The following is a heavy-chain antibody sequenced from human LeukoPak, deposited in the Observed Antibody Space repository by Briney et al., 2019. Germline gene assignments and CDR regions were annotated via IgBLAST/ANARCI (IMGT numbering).Heavy chain of an antibody. V-gene: IGHV5-51*01. J-gene: IGHJ4*02. Sequence: GESLKISCKGSGYSFTSYWIGWVRQMPGKGLEWVGIIHPAVSDTPYSPSFQGQVVISVDRSISTAYLQWNSLKASETAMYYCPASPPHCGPDCPFDYWGQGTLVTVSS. CDR1: GYSFTSYW. D-gene: IGHD2-21*02. CDR3: PASPPHCGPDCPFDY. CDR2: IHPAVSDT.